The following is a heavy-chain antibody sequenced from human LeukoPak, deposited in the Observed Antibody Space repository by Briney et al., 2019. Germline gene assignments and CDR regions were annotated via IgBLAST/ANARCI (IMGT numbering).Heavy chain of an antibody. CDR1: GYTFTGYY. V-gene: IGHV1-2*02. CDR3: AREAGIVGATPNQEGELGY. D-gene: IGHD1-26*01. J-gene: IGHJ4*02. CDR2: INPNSGGT. Sequence: GASVKVSCKVSGYTFTGYYMHWVRQAPGQGLEWMGWINPNSGGTNYAQKFQGRVTMTRDTSISTAYMELSRLRSDDTAVYYCAREAGIVGATPNQEGELGYWGQGTLVTVSS.